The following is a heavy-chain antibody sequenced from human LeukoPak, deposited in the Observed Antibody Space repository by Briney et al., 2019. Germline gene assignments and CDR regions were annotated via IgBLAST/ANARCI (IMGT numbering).Heavy chain of an antibody. Sequence: ASVKVSCKASGGTFSSYAISWVRQAPGQGLEWMGVIIPIFGTANYAQKFQGRVTITTDESTSTAYMELSSLRSEDTAVHYCASYPRYCSSTSCSYFDYWGQGTLVTVSS. V-gene: IGHV1-69*05. J-gene: IGHJ4*02. CDR3: ASYPRYCSSTSCSYFDY. CDR2: IIPIFGTA. D-gene: IGHD2-2*01. CDR1: GGTFSSYA.